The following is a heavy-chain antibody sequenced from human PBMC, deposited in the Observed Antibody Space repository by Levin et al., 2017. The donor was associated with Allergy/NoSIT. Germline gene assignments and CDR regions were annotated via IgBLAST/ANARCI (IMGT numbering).Heavy chain of an antibody. D-gene: IGHD3-22*01. Sequence: CAASGFTFSNAWMSWVRQAPGKGLEWVGRIKSKTDGGTTDYAAPVKGRFTISRDDSKNTLYLQMNSLKTEDTAVYYCTTETYYYDSSGYYYLRPVDYWGQGTLVTVSS. CDR3: TTETYYYDSSGYYYLRPVDY. CDR2: IKSKTDGGTT. V-gene: IGHV3-15*01. CDR1: GFTFSNAW. J-gene: IGHJ4*02.